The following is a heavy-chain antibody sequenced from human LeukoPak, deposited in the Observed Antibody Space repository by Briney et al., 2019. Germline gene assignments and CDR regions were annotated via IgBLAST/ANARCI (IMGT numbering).Heavy chain of an antibody. CDR1: GGTFSNYA. Sequence: ASVKVSCKASGGTFSNYAITWVRQAPGQGLEWMGRIIPILGIPNYAQRFQGRVTITADKSTNTAYMELSSLRSEDTAVYYCATEWSMSLLGNWFDPWGQGTLVTVSS. D-gene: IGHD2-8*02. J-gene: IGHJ5*02. CDR3: ATEWSMSLLGNWFDP. CDR2: IIPILGIP. V-gene: IGHV1-69*04.